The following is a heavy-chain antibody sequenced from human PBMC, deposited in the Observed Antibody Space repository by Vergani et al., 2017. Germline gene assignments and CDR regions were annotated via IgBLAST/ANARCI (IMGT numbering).Heavy chain of an antibody. CDR3: AAAHIVVDHRSSPSSGWFDP. CDR1: GGSISSYY. J-gene: IGHJ5*02. Sequence: QVQLQESGPGLVKPSETLSLTCTVSGGSISSYYWSWIRQPPGKGLEWIGYIYTSGSTNYNPSLKSRVTISVDTSKNQFSLKLSSVTAADTAVYYCAAAHIVVDHRSSPSSGWFDPWGQGTLVTVSS. D-gene: IGHD3-22*01. CDR2: IYTSGST. V-gene: IGHV4-4*09.